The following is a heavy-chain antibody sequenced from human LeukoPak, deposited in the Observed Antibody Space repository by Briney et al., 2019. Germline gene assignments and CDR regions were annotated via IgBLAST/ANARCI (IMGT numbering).Heavy chain of an antibody. D-gene: IGHD3-3*02. CDR1: RFTFSDYG. Sequence: GRSLRLSCTASRFTFSDYGMHWVRQAPGKGLGWVSGISSSGGSTYYADSVKGRFTISRDNSKNTLYLQMNSLRAEDTALYYCANLFSTNYWGQGTLVTVSS. J-gene: IGHJ4*02. CDR2: ISSSGGST. V-gene: IGHV3-23*01. CDR3: ANLFSTNY.